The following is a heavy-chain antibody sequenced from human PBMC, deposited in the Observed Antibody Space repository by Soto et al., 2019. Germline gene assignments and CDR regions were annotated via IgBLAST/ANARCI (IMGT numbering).Heavy chain of an antibody. Sequence: SEPLYLTCTVSGGAISSGGYSWSWIRQSPEKGLEWLGCIYPTGSTYYHPSLKSRVTISIDTSRNQFSLNLTSVTAADTAVYYCGRVVIKMAIQSIDSWGPGTLVTVSS. CDR2: IYPTGST. CDR3: GRVVIKMAIQSIDS. V-gene: IGHV4-30-2*06. CDR1: GGAISSGGYS. J-gene: IGHJ4*02.